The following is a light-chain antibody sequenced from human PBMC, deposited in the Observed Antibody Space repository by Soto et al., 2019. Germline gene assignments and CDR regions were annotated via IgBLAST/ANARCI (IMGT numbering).Light chain of an antibody. V-gene: IGKV1-5*03. CDR2: KAS. J-gene: IGKJ4*01. CDR3: QQYNSY. Sequence: DIQMTQSPSTLSASVGDRVTITCRASQSISSWLAWYQQKSGKAPKLLIYKASSLQSGVPSRFSGSGSGTEFTLTISSLQPDEFATYYCQQYNSYLGGGTKVEIK. CDR1: QSISSW.